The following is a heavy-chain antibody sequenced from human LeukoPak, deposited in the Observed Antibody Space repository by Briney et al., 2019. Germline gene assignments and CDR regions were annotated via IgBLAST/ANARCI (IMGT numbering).Heavy chain of an antibody. V-gene: IGHV1-8*03. CDR3: ARGNFYYDSSGYYYFDY. CDR2: INPNSGNT. D-gene: IGHD3-22*01. CDR1: GYTFTSYD. Sequence: ASVKVSCKASGYTFTSYDINWVRQATGQGLEWMGWINPNSGNTGYAQKFQGRVTITRNTSISTAYMELSSLRSEDTAVYYCARGNFYYDSSGYYYFDYWGQGTLVTVSS. J-gene: IGHJ4*02.